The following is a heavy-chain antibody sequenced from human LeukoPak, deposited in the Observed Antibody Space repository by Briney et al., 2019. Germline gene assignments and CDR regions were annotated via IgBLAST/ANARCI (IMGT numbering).Heavy chain of an antibody. V-gene: IGHV3-23*01. J-gene: IGHJ4*02. CDR3: AKGGRGYSYGY. CDR2: ISGSGGST. CDR1: GFTFSSYA. Sequence: TGRSLRLSCAASGFTFSSYAMHWVRQAPGKGLEWVSAISGSGGSTYYADSVKGRFTISRDNSKNTLYLQMNSLRAEDTAVYYCAKGGRGYSYGYWGQGTLVTVSS. D-gene: IGHD5-18*01.